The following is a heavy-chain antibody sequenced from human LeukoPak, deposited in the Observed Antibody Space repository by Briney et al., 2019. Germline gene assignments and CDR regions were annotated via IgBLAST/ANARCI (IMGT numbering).Heavy chain of an antibody. CDR3: AREYPYYYDSSGYYYGAFDI. V-gene: IGHV3-30*02. D-gene: IGHD3-22*01. Sequence: GGSLRLSCAASGFTFSSYGMHWVRQAPGKGLEWVAFIRYDGSNKYYADSVKGRFTISRDNSKNTLCLQMNSLRAEDTAVYYCAREYPYYYDSSGYYYGAFDIWGQGTMVTVSS. J-gene: IGHJ3*02. CDR2: IRYDGSNK. CDR1: GFTFSSYG.